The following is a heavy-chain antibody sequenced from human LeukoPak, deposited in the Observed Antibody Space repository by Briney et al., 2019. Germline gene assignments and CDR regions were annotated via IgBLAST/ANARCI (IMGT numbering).Heavy chain of an antibody. D-gene: IGHD4-11*01. J-gene: IGHJ4*02. Sequence: GGSLRLSCAASGFTFSSYGMHWVRQAPGKGLEWVAVIRYDGSNKYYADSVKGRFTISRDNSKNTLYLQMNSLRAEDTAVYYCARDGDSNYPFFDYWGQGTLVTVSS. CDR1: GFTFSSYG. V-gene: IGHV3-33*01. CDR3: ARDGDSNYPFFDY. CDR2: IRYDGSNK.